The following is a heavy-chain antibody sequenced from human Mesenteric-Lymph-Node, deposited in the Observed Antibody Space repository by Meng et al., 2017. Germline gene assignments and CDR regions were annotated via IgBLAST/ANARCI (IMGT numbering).Heavy chain of an antibody. CDR2: ISGYNGNT. D-gene: IGHD2/OR15-2a*01. J-gene: IGHJ4*02. V-gene: IGHV1-18*01. CDR1: GGTFSSYA. CDR3: ARHHNILDY. Sequence: ASVKVSCKASGGTFSSYAISWVRQAPGQGLEWMGSISGYNGNTNCIQKFQGRVTMTRDTSTSTAYMELRSLTSDDTAMYYCARHHNILDYWGQGTLVTVSS.